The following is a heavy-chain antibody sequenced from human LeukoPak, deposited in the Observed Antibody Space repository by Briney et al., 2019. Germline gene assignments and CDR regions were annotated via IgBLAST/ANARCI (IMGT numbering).Heavy chain of an antibody. Sequence: GESLKISCKGSGYSFTSYWIGWVRQLPGKGLEWVGIIYPDDSDTRYSPSFQGQVTISVDKSISTAYLHWSSLKASDTAMYYCAIFDFLFGEINNWFDPWGQGTLVTVSS. D-gene: IGHD3-16*01. CDR3: AIFDFLFGEINNWFDP. V-gene: IGHV5-51*01. CDR2: IYPDDSDT. CDR1: GYSFTSYW. J-gene: IGHJ5*02.